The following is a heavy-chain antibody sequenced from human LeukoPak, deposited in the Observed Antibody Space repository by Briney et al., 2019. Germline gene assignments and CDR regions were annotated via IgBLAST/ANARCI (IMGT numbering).Heavy chain of an antibody. V-gene: IGHV3-13*01. D-gene: IGHD1-26*01. CDR1: GFIFSTYD. J-gene: IGHJ4*02. CDR2: IGTAGDT. Sequence: GGSLRLSCAASGFIFSTYDMHWVRQATGKGLEWVSGIGTAGDTYYPGSVKGRFTISRENARNSLYLQINSLRVGDAAVYYCARAKWVGATTIYFGYWGQGTLVTVSS. CDR3: ARAKWVGATTIYFGY.